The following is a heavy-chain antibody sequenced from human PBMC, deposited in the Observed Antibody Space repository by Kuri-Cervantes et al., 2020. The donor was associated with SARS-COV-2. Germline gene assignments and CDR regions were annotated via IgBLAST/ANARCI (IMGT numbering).Heavy chain of an antibody. CDR1: GDSVSSNSAA. J-gene: IGHJ4*02. CDR2: TYYRSKWYN. CDR3: ARELERSNGNFDY. Sequence: LRLSCAISGDSVSSNSAAWNWIRQSPSRGLEWLGRTYYRSKWYNDYVVSVKGRITINPDTSKNQFSLQLNSVTPEDTAVYYCARELERSNGNFDYWGQGTLVTVSS. V-gene: IGHV6-1*01. D-gene: IGHD1-1*01.